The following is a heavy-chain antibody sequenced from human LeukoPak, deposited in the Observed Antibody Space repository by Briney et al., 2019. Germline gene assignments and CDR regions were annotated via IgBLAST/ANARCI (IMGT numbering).Heavy chain of an antibody. CDR1: GFTFRSRG. CDR2: VSGSGDTT. V-gene: IGHV3-23*01. D-gene: IGHD2/OR15-2a*01. Sequence: GGTLRLSCAASGFTFRSRGMTWVRQAAGTGLERVSSVSGSGDTTFYADSVKGRFIISRDNSKNTLFLQMNSLRVEDTAIYYCARDEQDGLSYYLDHWGQGTLVTVSS. CDR3: ARDEQDGLSYYLDH. J-gene: IGHJ4*02.